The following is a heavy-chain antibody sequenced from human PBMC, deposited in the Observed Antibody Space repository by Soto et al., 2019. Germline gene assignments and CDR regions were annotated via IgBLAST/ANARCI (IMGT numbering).Heavy chain of an antibody. D-gene: IGHD3-16*01. Sequence: QVQLVQSGAEVKKPGSAVKLSCKASGDTFSNYAINWVRQAPGQGLEWMGGIIPIFHTPIYAQNFQGRLTFTADASSSTVYMDLTSLRSDDTAVYYCARDQNHLARWGCFDVWGQGALVTVS. CDR3: ARDQNHLARWGCFDV. V-gene: IGHV1-69*01. CDR1: GDTFSNYA. CDR2: IIPIFHTP. J-gene: IGHJ4*01.